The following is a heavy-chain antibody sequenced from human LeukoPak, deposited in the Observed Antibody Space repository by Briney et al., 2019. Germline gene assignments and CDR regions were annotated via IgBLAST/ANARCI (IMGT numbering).Heavy chain of an antibody. V-gene: IGHV3-23*01. D-gene: IGHD6-13*01. CDR3: ATSFGPVIAAAGTGAD. Sequence: PGGSPRLSCAASGFIFSDYHMSWIRQAPGKGLEWVSVISGSGSSTYYADSVKGRFTISRDNSKNTLYLQMNSLRAEDTAVYYCATSFGPVIAAAGTGADWGQGTLVTVSS. CDR1: GFIFSDYH. CDR2: ISGSGSST. J-gene: IGHJ4*02.